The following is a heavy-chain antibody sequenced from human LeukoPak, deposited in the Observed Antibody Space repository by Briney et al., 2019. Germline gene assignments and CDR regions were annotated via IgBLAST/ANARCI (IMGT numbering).Heavy chain of an antibody. CDR2: ISSSGSTI. Sequence: PGGSLRLSCAASGFTFSSYVMNWVRQAPGKGLEWVSYISSSGSTIYYADSVKGRFTISRDNAKNSLYLQMNSLRAEDTAVYYCARGKSVGLDYWGQGTLVTVSS. V-gene: IGHV3-48*03. J-gene: IGHJ4*02. D-gene: IGHD2-15*01. CDR3: ARGKSVGLDY. CDR1: GFTFSSYV.